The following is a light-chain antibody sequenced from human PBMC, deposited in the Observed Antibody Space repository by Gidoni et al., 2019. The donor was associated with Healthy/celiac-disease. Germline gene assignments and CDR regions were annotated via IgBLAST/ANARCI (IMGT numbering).Light chain of an antibody. CDR2: GAS. J-gene: IGKJ3*01. V-gene: IGKV3-15*01. CDR3: QQYNNWPQT. CDR1: KSVNSN. Sequence: EIVMTQSPATLSVSPGERATLSCRASKSVNSNLAWYQQKPGQAPRLLIYGASTRATGIPARFSGRGSGTEFTLTISSLQSEDFAVYYCQQYNNWPQTFGPGTKVDIK.